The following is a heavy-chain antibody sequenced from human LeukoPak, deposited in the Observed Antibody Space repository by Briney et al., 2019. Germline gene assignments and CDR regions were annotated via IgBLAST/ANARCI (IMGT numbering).Heavy chain of an antibody. J-gene: IGHJ6*02. V-gene: IGHV3-9*01. CDR2: ISWNSGSI. Sequence: GGSLRLSCAASGFTFSSYAMSWVRQAPGKGLEWVSGISWNSGSIGYADSVKGRFTISRDNAKNSLYLQMNSLRAEDTALYYCAKDSPGVVPAAPDYYYGMDVWGQGTTVTVSS. CDR1: GFTFSSYA. CDR3: AKDSPGVVPAAPDYYYGMDV. D-gene: IGHD2-2*01.